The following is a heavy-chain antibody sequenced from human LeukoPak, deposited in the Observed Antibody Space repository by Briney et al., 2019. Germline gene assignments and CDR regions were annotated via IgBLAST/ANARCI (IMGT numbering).Heavy chain of an antibody. CDR2: IYYSGST. V-gene: IGHV4-59*01. CDR1: GGSISSYY. CDR3: ARVGSYGQYYFDY. J-gene: IGHJ4*02. D-gene: IGHD5-18*01. Sequence: PSETLSLTCTVSGGSISSYYWSWIRQPPGKGLEWIGYIYYSGSTNYNPSLKSRVTISVDTSKNQFSLKLSSVTAADTAVYCCARVGSYGQYYFDYWGQGTLVTVSS.